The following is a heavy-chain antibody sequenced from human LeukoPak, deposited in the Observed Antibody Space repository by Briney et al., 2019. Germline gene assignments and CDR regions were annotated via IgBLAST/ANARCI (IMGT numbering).Heavy chain of an antibody. V-gene: IGHV3-48*03. CDR1: GLTFSSYE. CDR2: ISSSGSTI. J-gene: IGHJ4*02. CDR3: ARGNDWLSHLVY. D-gene: IGHD3-9*01. Sequence: PGGSLRLSCAASGLTFSSYEMNWVRQAPGKGLEWVSYISSSGSTIYYADSVKGRFTISRDNAKNSLYLQMNSLRAEDTAVYYCARGNDWLSHLVYWGQGTLVTVSS.